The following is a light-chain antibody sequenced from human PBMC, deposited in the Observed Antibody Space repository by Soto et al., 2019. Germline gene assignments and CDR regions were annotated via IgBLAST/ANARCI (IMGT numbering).Light chain of an antibody. V-gene: IGKV2-28*01. Sequence: DIVMTQSPLSLPVTPGEPASISCRSSQSLLHSNGYNYLDWYLQKPGQSPQVLIYLGSNRASGVPDRFSGSGSCTDFTLKISRVEAEDVGVYYCMQPLQTPWTFGQGTKVEIK. CDR3: MQPLQTPWT. J-gene: IGKJ1*01. CDR2: LGS. CDR1: QSLLHSNGYNY.